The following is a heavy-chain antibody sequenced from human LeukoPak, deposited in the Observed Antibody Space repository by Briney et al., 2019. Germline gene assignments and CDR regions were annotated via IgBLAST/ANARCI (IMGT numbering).Heavy chain of an antibody. CDR2: IKEDGSVI. Sequence: QSGRSLRLSCVASGFTFSIYWMSWVRQAPGGGPEWLAIIKEDGSVILDVECVRGLFSISRDNAKNSVYLEMNTLRAEATPVYYCERGSGRQQLEQNYWGQGNLVTASS. CDR1: GFTFSIYW. D-gene: IGHD6-13*01. V-gene: IGHV3-7*01. J-gene: IGHJ4*02. CDR3: ERGSGRQQLEQNY.